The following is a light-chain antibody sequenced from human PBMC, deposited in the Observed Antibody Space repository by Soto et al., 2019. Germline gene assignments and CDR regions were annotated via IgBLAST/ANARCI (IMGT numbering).Light chain of an antibody. CDR3: QQRSNWPPWT. J-gene: IGKJ1*01. V-gene: IGKV3-11*01. Sequence: EIVLTQSPATLSLSPGERATLSCRASQSVSSYLAWYQQKPGQAPRLLIYDASNRATGIPARFSGSGSGTDFPLPISSLEPEDFAVYYCQQRSNWPPWTFGQGTKVEIK. CDR1: QSVSSY. CDR2: DAS.